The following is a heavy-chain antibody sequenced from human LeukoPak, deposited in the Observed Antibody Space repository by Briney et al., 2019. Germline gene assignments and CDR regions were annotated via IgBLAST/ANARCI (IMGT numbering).Heavy chain of an antibody. CDR3: ANTGIAARTYFDY. CDR2: ISGSSSYI. J-gene: IGHJ4*02. Sequence: PGGSLRLSCAASGFTFSSYSMNWVRQAPGKGLEWVSSISGSSSYIYYADSEKGRFTVSRDNAKNSLYLQMNSLRAEDTAVYYCANTGIAARTYFDYWGQGTLVTVSS. V-gene: IGHV3-21*01. CDR1: GFTFSSYS. D-gene: IGHD6-6*01.